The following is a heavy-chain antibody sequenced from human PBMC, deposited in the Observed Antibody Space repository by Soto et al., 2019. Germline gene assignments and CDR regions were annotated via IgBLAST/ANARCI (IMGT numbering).Heavy chain of an antibody. Sequence: RGKSLKISSKVSGYSFSNYWIGWVRQMPGKGLEWMGIIFPGDSDIKYSPSFQGQVTISADKSISTAHLQWSSLKASDTATYYCGRFGIVGSRGGRYFVSFYCYGIHVWGHVDKVTVSS. CDR2: IFPGDSDI. CDR3: GRFGIVGSRGGRYFVSFYCYGIHV. V-gene: IGHV5-51*01. CDR1: GYSFSNYW. D-gene: IGHD2-15*01. J-gene: IGHJ6*02.